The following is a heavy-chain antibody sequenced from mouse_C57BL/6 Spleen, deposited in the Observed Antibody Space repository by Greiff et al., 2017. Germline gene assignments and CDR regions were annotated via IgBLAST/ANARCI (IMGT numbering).Heavy chain of an antibody. J-gene: IGHJ4*01. CDR3: AVGDKNYAMDY. CDR2: INPNNGGT. D-gene: IGHD3-3*01. V-gene: IGHV1-26*01. Sequence: VQLQQSGPELVKPGASVKISCKASGYTFTDYYMNWVKQSHGKSLEWIGDINPNNGGTSYNQKFKGKATLTVDKSSSTAYMELCSLTSEDAAVYCGAVGDKNYAMDYWGQGTSVTVSS. CDR1: GYTFTDYY.